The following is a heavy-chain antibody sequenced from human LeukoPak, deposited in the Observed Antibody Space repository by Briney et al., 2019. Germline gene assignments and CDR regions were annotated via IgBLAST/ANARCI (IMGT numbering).Heavy chain of an antibody. J-gene: IGHJ6*04. Sequence: PGGSLRLSCAASGFTVSSNYMSWVRQAPGKGLEWVSVIYSGGTTYYADSVKGRFTISRDNSKNTLYLQMNSLRAEDTAVYYCARDLRRSGGGGMDVWGKGTTVTVSS. CDR2: IYSGGTT. D-gene: IGHD1-26*01. CDR3: ARDLRRSGGGGMDV. V-gene: IGHV3-53*01. CDR1: GFTVSSNY.